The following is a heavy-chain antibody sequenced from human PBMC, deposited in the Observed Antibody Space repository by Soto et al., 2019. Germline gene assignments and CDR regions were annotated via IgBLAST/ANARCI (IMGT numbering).Heavy chain of an antibody. D-gene: IGHD3-3*01. Sequence: QVQLVESGGGLVKPGGSLRLSCAASGFIFSDYYMTWIRQAPGKGLEWLSCSSNRDRSTYYADSVKDRFGVSKDNAKNLVYLQMNSLRAEDTAVYFCARAWKIEKFGVISMSKGLDVWGQGTTVTVSS. V-gene: IGHV3-11*01. CDR1: GFIFSDYY. J-gene: IGHJ6*02. CDR3: ARAWKIEKFGVISMSKGLDV. CDR2: SSNRDRST.